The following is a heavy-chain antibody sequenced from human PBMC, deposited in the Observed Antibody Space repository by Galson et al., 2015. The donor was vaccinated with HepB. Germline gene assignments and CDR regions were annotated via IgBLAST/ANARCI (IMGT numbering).Heavy chain of an antibody. CDR3: AGDVFGVGGRGY. CDR2: IDNGGA. V-gene: IGHV4-59*01. CDR1: GGSMSSCH. Sequence: ETLSLTCTVSGGSMSSCHWGWIRQPPGGGLEWIGFIDNGGAHYNPSLHRPVALSMDTSTNRFPLKLISATAADTGVYYCAGDVFGVGGRGYWGQGRLVTVSS. D-gene: IGHD4-23*01. J-gene: IGHJ4*02.